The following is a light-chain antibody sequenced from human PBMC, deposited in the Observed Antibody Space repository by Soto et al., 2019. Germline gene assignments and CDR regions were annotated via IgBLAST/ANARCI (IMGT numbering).Light chain of an antibody. J-gene: IGKJ2*01. V-gene: IGKV2-24*01. CDR3: IQATQSYN. CDR2: KIS. Sequence: DIVLTQTPLSSPVTLGQPASISCRSSQSLVHSDGNTYFNWLQQRPGQPPRLLIYKISKRFPGVRYRFSGSGAGTDFSLIISMMEGGDVGVSYCIQATQSYNFGQGTKLEIK. CDR1: QSLVHSDGNTY.